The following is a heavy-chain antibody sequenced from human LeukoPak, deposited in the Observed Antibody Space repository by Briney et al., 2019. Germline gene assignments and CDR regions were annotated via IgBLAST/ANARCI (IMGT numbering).Heavy chain of an antibody. J-gene: IGHJ4*02. Sequence: SQTLSLTCTVSGGSISSGSYYWSWIRQPAGKGLEWIGRIYTSGSTNYNPSLKSRVTISVDTSKNQFSLKLSSVTAADTAVYYCASRSIAAAGWYYFDYWGQGTLVTVPS. CDR3: ASRSIAAAGWYYFDY. CDR1: GGSISSGSYY. D-gene: IGHD6-13*01. CDR2: IYTSGST. V-gene: IGHV4-61*02.